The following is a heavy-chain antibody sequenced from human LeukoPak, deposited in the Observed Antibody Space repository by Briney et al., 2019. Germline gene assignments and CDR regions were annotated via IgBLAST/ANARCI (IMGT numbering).Heavy chain of an antibody. J-gene: IGHJ4*02. V-gene: IGHV3-21*01. CDR3: ARDEAMVLFDY. Sequence: GGSLRLSCAASGFTFSSYSMNWVRQAPGKGLEWVSSISSSSYIYYADSVKGRFTISRDNAKNSLYLQMNSLRAEDTAVYYCARDEAMVLFDYWGQGTLVTVSS. CDR2: ISSSSYI. CDR1: GFTFSSYS. D-gene: IGHD5-18*01.